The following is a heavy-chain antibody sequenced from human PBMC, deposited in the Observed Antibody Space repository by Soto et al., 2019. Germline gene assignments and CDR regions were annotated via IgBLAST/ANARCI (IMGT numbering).Heavy chain of an antibody. Sequence: GGSLRLSCAASGFTFSSYGMHWVRQAPGKGLEWVAVISYDGRNRYYADAVKGRFTISRDNSKNTLYLQMSSLRAEDTAVYYCVKDGSSGWPYFYDMDVWGQGTTVTVSS. CDR2: ISYDGRNR. V-gene: IGHV3-30*18. CDR1: GFTFSSYG. D-gene: IGHD6-19*01. CDR3: VKDGSSGWPYFYDMDV. J-gene: IGHJ6*02.